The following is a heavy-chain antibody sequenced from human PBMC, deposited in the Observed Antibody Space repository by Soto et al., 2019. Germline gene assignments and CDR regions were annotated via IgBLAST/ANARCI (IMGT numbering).Heavy chain of an antibody. Sequence: GGSLRLSCAASGFTFSSYAMSWVRQAPGKVLEWVSAISGSGGSTYYADSVKGRLTISRDNSKNTLYLQMNSLRAEDTAVYYCAKDLVYCSRTSCYAPFVPRYYYYGLDVWGQGTTVTVS. CDR2: ISGSGGST. CDR3: AKDLVYCSRTSCYAPFVPRYYYYGLDV. CDR1: GFTFSSYA. J-gene: IGHJ6*02. D-gene: IGHD2-2*01. V-gene: IGHV3-23*01.